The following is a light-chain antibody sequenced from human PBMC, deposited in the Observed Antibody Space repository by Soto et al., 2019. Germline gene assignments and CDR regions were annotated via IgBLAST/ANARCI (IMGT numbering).Light chain of an antibody. V-gene: IGLV2-23*02. Sequence: LTQPASVSGSPGQSITISCTGTSSDVGSYNLVSWYQQHPGKAPKLIIYEVTKRPSGVSNRFSGSKSGNTASLTISGLQAEDEADYHCCSYAGSNTFVFGTGTKVTVL. CDR1: SSDVGSYNL. CDR2: EVT. CDR3: CSYAGSNTFV. J-gene: IGLJ1*01.